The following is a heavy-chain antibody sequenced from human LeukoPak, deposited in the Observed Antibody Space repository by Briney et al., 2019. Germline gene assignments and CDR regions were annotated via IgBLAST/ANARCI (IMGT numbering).Heavy chain of an antibody. CDR2: INTNTGNP. D-gene: IGHD2-2*01. CDR3: ARVACSSTSCHWDYYYYYYMDV. Sequence: ASVKVSYKASGYTFTSYAMNWVRQAPGQGLEWMGWINTNTGNPTYAQGFTGRFVFSLDTSVRTAYLQISSLKAEDTAVYYCARVACSSTSCHWDYYYYYYMDVWGKGTTVTVSS. V-gene: IGHV7-4-1*02. CDR1: GYTFTSYA. J-gene: IGHJ6*03.